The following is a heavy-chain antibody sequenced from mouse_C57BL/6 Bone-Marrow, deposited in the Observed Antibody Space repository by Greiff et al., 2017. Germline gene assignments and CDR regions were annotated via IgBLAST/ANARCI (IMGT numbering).Heavy chain of an antibody. CDR1: GYAFSSYW. Sequence: VQRVESGAELVKPGASVKISCKASGYAFSSYWMNWVKQRPGKGLEWIGQIYPGDGDTNYNGKFKGKATLTADKSSSTAYMQLSSLTSEDSAVYVCARSNYYGSSYGDWGQGTTLTVSS. V-gene: IGHV1-80*01. CDR3: ARSNYYGSSYGD. CDR2: IYPGDGDT. J-gene: IGHJ2*01. D-gene: IGHD1-1*01.